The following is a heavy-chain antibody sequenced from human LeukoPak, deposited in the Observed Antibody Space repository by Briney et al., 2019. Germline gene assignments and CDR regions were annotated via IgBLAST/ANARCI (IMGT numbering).Heavy chain of an antibody. J-gene: IGHJ4*02. V-gene: IGHV3-21*01. D-gene: IGHD6-13*01. CDR2: ISSSSSYI. CDR3: ARGEGPYSSSWPFDY. CDR1: GFTFSSYS. Sequence: PGGSLRLSCAASGFTFSSYSMNWVRQAPGKGLEWVSSISSSSSYIYYADSVKGRFTISRDNAKNSLYLQMNSLRAEDTAVYYCARGEGPYSSSWPFDYWGQGTLVTVSS.